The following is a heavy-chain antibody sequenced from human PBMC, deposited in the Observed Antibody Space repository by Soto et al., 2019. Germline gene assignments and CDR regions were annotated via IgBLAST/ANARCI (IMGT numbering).Heavy chain of an antibody. V-gene: IGHV1-69*04. J-gene: IGHJ4*02. D-gene: IGHD2-15*01. CDR2: VIPNLGVT. CDR1: GDTLSSYT. CDR3: ARDKGYCSDTSCPDFDY. Sequence: GASVKVSGKASGDTLSSYTFSWVRQAPGQGLEWMGRVIPNLGVTNYAKKFQGRFTIVVDTSTSTAYMELNSLRYEDTAVYYCARDKGYCSDTSCPDFDYWGQGTLVTVSS.